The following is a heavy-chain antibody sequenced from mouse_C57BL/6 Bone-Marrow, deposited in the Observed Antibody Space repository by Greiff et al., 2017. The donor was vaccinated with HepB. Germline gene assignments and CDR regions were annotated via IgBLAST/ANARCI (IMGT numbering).Heavy chain of an antibody. Sequence: EVKLMESGGGLVKPGGSLKLSCAASGFTFSSYAMSWVRQTPEKRLEWVATISDGGSYTYYPDNVKGRFTISRDNAKNNLYLQMSHLKSEDTAMYYCATPYYGSSYCDYWGQGTTLTVSS. CDR2: ISDGGSYT. D-gene: IGHD1-1*01. J-gene: IGHJ2*01. CDR3: ATPYYGSSYCDY. V-gene: IGHV5-4*03. CDR1: GFTFSSYA.